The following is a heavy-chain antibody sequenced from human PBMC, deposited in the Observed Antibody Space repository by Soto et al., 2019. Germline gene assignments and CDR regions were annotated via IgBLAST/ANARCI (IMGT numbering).Heavy chain of an antibody. CDR3: ARRYGVAFDI. Sequence: SETLSLTCTVSGGSISSYYWSWIRQPPGKGLEWIGYIYYSGSTNYNPSLKSRVAISVDTSKNQFSLKLSSVTAADTAVYYCARRYGVAFDIWGQGTMVT. V-gene: IGHV4-59*08. D-gene: IGHD3-10*01. CDR1: GGSISSYY. J-gene: IGHJ3*02. CDR2: IYYSGST.